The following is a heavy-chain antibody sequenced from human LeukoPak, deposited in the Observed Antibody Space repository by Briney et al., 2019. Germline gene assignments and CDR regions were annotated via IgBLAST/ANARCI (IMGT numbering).Heavy chain of an antibody. CDR3: ARHLGSSRWYENWFDP. D-gene: IGHD6-13*01. J-gene: IGHJ5*02. CDR1: GGSISSGGYY. CDR2: IYHSGST. V-gene: IGHV4-30-2*01. Sequence: SQTLSLTCTVSGGSISSGGYYWSRIRQPPGKGLEWIGYIYHSGSTYYNPSLKSRVTISVDRSKNQFSLKLSSVTAADTAVYYCARHLGSSRWYENWFDPWGQGILVTVSS.